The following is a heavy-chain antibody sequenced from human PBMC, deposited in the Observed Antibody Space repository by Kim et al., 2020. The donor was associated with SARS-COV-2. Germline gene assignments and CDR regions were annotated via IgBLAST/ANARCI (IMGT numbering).Heavy chain of an antibody. V-gene: IGHV3-48*02. CDR2: ISSSSGTI. CDR1: GFTFSSYT. Sequence: GGSLRLSCAASGFTFSSYTMNWVRQAPGKGLEWVSYISSSSGTIYYADSVKGRFTISRDNAKNSLYLQMNSLRDEDTAVYYCARESSILWWSVDYWGQGTLVTVSS. J-gene: IGHJ4*02. D-gene: IGHD2-21*01. CDR3: ARESSILWWSVDY.